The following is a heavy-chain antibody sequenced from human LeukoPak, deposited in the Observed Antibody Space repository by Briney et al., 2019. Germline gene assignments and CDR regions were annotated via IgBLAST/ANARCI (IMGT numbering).Heavy chain of an antibody. CDR3: AREGGSTVSFDY. CDR1: GYSFTSYW. V-gene: IGHV1-46*01. J-gene: IGHJ4*02. Sequence: GESLKISCKGSGYSFTSYWIGWVRQAPGQGLEWMRIINPSGGSTSYAQKFQGRVTMTRDTSTSTVYMELSSLRSEDTAVYYCAREGGSTVSFDYWGQGTLVTVSS. CDR2: INPSGGST. D-gene: IGHD4-11*01.